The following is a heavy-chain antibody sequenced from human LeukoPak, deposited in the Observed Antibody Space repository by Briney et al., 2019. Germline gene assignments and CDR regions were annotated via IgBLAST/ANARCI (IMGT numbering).Heavy chain of an antibody. CDR2: INHSGRT. Sequence: KPSETLSLTCTVYGGSFSGYYWTWIRQPPGKGLDWIGEINHSGRTNYNPSLKSRVTISVDTSKNQFSLKLSFVTAADTAVYYCARAGDSSGYSDYWGQGTLVTVSS. CDR1: GGSFSGYY. V-gene: IGHV4-34*01. J-gene: IGHJ4*02. CDR3: ARAGDSSGYSDY. D-gene: IGHD3-22*01.